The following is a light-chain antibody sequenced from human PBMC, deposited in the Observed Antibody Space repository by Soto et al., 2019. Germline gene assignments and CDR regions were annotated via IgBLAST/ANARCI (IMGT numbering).Light chain of an antibody. J-gene: IGLJ3*02. CDR3: SSYTSRSTWV. CDR1: NGDVGGYSY. Sequence: QSALTQPASVSLSPGQSITISCTGTNGDVGGYSYVSLYQQHPGKAPKLMICEVTNRPSGVSSRFSGSKSGNTASLTISGLQVEDEATYYCSSYTSRSTWVFGGGTKVTVL. CDR2: EVT. V-gene: IGLV2-14*01.